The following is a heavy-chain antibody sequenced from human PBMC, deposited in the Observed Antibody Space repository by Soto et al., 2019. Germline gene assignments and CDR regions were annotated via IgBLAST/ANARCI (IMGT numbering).Heavy chain of an antibody. V-gene: IGHV3-33*01. J-gene: IGHJ3*02. Sequence: PGGSLRLSCAASGFTFSSYGMHWVRQAPGKGLEWVAVIWYDGSNKYYADSVKGRFTISRDNSKNTLYLQMNSLRAEDTAVYYCARIAAAGVNDAFDIWGQGTMVTVSS. CDR3: ARIAAAGVNDAFDI. D-gene: IGHD6-13*01. CDR1: GFTFSSYG. CDR2: IWYDGSNK.